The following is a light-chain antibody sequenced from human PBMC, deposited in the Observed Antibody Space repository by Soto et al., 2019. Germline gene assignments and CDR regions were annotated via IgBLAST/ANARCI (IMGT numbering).Light chain of an antibody. CDR2: GAS. Sequence: EIVLTQSPGTLSLSPGERATLSCRASQSFGRTSLAWYQQKPGQAPRLLIYGASSRATGIPDRFSGSGSGTDFTLTISKLEPEDCAVYYCQQYGRSPLTFGGGTKVDIK. J-gene: IGKJ4*01. CDR1: QSFGRTS. CDR3: QQYGRSPLT. V-gene: IGKV3-20*01.